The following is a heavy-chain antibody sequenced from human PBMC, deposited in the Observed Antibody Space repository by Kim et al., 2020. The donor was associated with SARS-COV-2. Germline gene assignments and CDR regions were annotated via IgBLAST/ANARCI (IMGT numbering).Heavy chain of an antibody. CDR1: GYTFTNYA. Sequence: ASVKVSCKASGYTFTNYAMNWVRQAPGQGLEWMGWINTNTGNPTYAQGFTGRFVFSLDTSVSTAYLQISSLKAEDTAVYYCARVLASGSYPSFVFHIWGQGTMVTVSS. V-gene: IGHV7-4-1*02. D-gene: IGHD1-26*01. J-gene: IGHJ3*02. CDR3: ARVLASGSYPSFVFHI. CDR2: INTNTGNP.